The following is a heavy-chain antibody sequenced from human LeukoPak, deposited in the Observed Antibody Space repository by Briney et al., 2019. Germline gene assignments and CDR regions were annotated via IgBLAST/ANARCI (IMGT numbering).Heavy chain of an antibody. D-gene: IGHD6-19*01. J-gene: IGHJ6*02. Sequence: PGGSLRLSCAASGFTVSSNYMSWVRQAPRKGLEWVSVIYSGGSTYYADSVKGRFTISRDNSKNTLYLQMNSLRAEDTAVYYCAKDQQWLTKGGMDVWGQGTTVTVSS. CDR3: AKDQQWLTKGGMDV. CDR2: IYSGGST. CDR1: GFTVSSNY. V-gene: IGHV3-66*01.